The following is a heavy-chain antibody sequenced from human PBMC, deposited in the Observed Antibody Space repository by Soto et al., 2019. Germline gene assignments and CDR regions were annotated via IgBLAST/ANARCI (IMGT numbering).Heavy chain of an antibody. V-gene: IGHV1-69*01. CDR3: ARNLIKAAPPFYYYYGMDV. D-gene: IGHD6-6*01. Sequence: QVQLVQSGAEVKKPGSSVKVSCKASGGTFSSYAISWVRQAPGQGLEWMGGIIPIFGTANYAQKFQGRVTITADESTSTAYMELSSLRSEDTAVYYCARNLIKAAPPFYYYYGMDVWGQGTTVTVSS. CDR2: IIPIFGTA. CDR1: GGTFSSYA. J-gene: IGHJ6*02.